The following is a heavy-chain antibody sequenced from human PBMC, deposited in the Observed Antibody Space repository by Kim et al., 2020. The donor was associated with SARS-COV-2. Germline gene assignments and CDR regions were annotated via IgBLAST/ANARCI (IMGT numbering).Heavy chain of an antibody. CDR1: GGSISSSSYY. CDR2: IYYSGST. CDR3: ARQPVTLGYCSSTSCQPFFDY. V-gene: IGHV4-39*01. J-gene: IGHJ4*02. D-gene: IGHD2-2*01. Sequence: SETLSLTCTVSGGSISSSSYYWGWIRQPPGKGLEWIGSIYYSGSTYYNPSLKSRVTISVDTSKNQFSLKLSSVTAADTAVYYCARQPVTLGYCSSTSCQPFFDYWGQGTLVTVSS.